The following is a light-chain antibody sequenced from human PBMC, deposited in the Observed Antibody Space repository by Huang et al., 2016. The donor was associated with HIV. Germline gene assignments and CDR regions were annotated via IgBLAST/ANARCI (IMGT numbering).Light chain of an antibody. Sequence: DVQMTKSPSSLSASVGDRVTITCRASQSITNYLNWYQQKPGTSPKVLIYAASSLQSGVPSRFSGSGSGTDFTLTISCLQPEDFATYYCQQTYNTPRTFGQGTKVEIK. V-gene: IGKV1-39*01. CDR2: AAS. CDR1: QSITNY. CDR3: QQTYNTPRT. J-gene: IGKJ1*01.